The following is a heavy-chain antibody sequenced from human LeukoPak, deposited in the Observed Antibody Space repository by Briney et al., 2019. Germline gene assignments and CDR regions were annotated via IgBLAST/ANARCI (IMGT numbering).Heavy chain of an antibody. V-gene: IGHV1-46*01. Sequence: ASVKVSCKASGYTFTRYYIHWVRQAPGQGLEWMGVINPSGGSTTHARKFQGGVTMTRDTSTSTVYMDLSSLRSEDTAVYYCARDLVGSSSGWGQGTLVTVSS. D-gene: IGHD6-6*01. CDR3: ARDLVGSSSG. CDR2: INPSGGST. J-gene: IGHJ4*02. CDR1: GYTFTRYY.